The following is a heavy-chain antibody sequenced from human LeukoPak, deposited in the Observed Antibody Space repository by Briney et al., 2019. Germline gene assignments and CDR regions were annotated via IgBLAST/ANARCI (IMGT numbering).Heavy chain of an antibody. V-gene: IGHV3-30*18. CDR1: GFTFSSYG. D-gene: IGHD2-15*01. Sequence: SGRSLRLSCAASGFTFSSYGMHWVRQAPGKGLEWVAVISYDGSNKYYADSVKGRFTISRDNSKNTLYLQMDSLRAEDTAEYYCAKDSVVVAAILWVFDYWGQGTLVTVSS. J-gene: IGHJ4*02. CDR3: AKDSVVVAAILWVFDY. CDR2: ISYDGSNK.